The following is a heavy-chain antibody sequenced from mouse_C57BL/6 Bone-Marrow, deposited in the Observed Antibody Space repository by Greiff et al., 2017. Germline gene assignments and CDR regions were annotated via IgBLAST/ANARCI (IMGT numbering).Heavy chain of an antibody. CDR1: GFTFSSYG. J-gene: IGHJ2*01. Sequence: EVKLMESGGDLVKPGGSLKLSCAASGFTFSSYGMSCVRQTPDKRLELVATISSGGSYTYSPVSVSGRFTISRDNAKNTLYLQMSSLKSEDTAMYYCARRHGYSYYFDYWGQGTTLTVSS. D-gene: IGHD2-3*01. CDR3: ARRHGYSYYFDY. CDR2: ISSGGSYT. V-gene: IGHV5-6*02.